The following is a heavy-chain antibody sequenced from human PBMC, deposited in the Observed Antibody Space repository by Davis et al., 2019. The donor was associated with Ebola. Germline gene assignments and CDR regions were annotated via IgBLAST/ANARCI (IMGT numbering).Heavy chain of an antibody. J-gene: IGHJ6*04. CDR3: ARARIKSGYVSYYYGMDV. V-gene: IGHV1-3*04. Sequence: ASVKVSCKASGYTFTTYGISWVRQAPGQRLEWLGWINTGNGNTKYSQKFQGRVTITRDTSASTVYMEVIRLTSEDTAVYYCARARIKSGYVSYYYGMDVWGKGTTVTVSS. CDR2: INTGNGNT. CDR1: GYTFTTYG. D-gene: IGHD5-12*01.